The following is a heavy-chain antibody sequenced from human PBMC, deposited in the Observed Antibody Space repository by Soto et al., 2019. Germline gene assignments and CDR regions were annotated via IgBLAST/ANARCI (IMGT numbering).Heavy chain of an antibody. D-gene: IGHD1-26*01. CDR1: GFTFSSYG. CDR3: ASDVGAQFDY. V-gene: IGHV3-33*01. CDR2: IRYDGSNK. J-gene: IGHJ4*02. Sequence: GGSLRLSCAASGFTFSSYGMRWVRQAPGKGLEWVAVIRYDGSNKYYADSVKGRFTISRDNSKNTLYLKMNSLRAEDTAVYYCASDVGAQFDYWGQGTLVTVSS.